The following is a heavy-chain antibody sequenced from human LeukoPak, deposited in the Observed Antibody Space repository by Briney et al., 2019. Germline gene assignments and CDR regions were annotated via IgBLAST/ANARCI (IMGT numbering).Heavy chain of an antibody. V-gene: IGHV3-21*01. CDR3: ARVWDSVYSYGDY. CDR1: GFTFSSYS. Sequence: GGSLRLSCAASGFTFSSYSMNYVRPAPGKGLGLVSSINSSSSYIYHAHTVKGRFTISTANTKNSLYLQMYSRRGEDTVVYYWARVWDSVYSYGDYWGQGTLVTVSS. D-gene: IGHD5-18*01. CDR2: INSSSSYI. J-gene: IGHJ4*02.